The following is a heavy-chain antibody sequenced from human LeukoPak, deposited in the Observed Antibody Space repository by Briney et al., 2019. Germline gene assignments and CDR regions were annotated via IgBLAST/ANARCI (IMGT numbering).Heavy chain of an antibody. CDR3: ARDRDYYDSSGTLDY. CDR2: IYYSGST. J-gene: IGHJ4*02. Sequence: SETLSLTCTVSGGSISSSSYYWGWISQPPGKGLEWIGSIYYSGSTYYNPSLKSRVTISVDTSKNQFSLKLSSVTAADTAVYYCARDRDYYDSSGTLDYWGQGTLVTVSS. CDR1: GGSISSSSYY. D-gene: IGHD3-22*01. V-gene: IGHV4-39*07.